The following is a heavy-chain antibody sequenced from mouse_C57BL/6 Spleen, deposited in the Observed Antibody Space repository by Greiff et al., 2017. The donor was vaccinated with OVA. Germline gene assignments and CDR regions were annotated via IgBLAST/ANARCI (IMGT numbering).Heavy chain of an antibody. Sequence: VQLQQSGPGLVKPSQSLSLTCSVTGYSITSGYYWNWIRQFPGNKLEWMGYISYDGSNNYNPSLKNRISITRDTSKNQFFLKLNSVTTEDTATYYCARERRSPWFAYWGQGTLVTVSA. CDR3: ARERRSPWFAY. CDR1: GYSITSGYY. J-gene: IGHJ3*01. CDR2: ISYDGSN. V-gene: IGHV3-6*01.